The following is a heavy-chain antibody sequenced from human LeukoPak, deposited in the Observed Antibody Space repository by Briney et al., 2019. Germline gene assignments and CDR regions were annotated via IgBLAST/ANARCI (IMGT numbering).Heavy chain of an antibody. CDR2: ISINNGNT. D-gene: IGHD3-22*01. Sequence: ASVKVSCKASGGTFSSYAISWVRQAPGHGLEWMGWISINNGNTKYAQKFQGRVTVTTDTSTSTAYMELRSLTSDDTAVYYCARDHHYYDSTGYFGYWGQGTLVTVSS. J-gene: IGHJ4*02. V-gene: IGHV1-18*01. CDR3: ARDHHYYDSTGYFGY. CDR1: GGTFSSYA.